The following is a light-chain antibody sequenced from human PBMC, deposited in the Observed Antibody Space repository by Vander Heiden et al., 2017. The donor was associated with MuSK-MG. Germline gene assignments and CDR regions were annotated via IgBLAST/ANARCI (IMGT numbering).Light chain of an antibody. CDR1: QIVSSNL. J-gene: IGKJ2*01. CDR2: GSS. Sequence: EIVLTQSPGTLSLSPGERATLSCRASQIVSSNLLAWYQQKPGQAPRLLIFGSSSRATGIPDRFSGSGSGTDFTLTISRLEPEDFAVYYCQQYASAPYTIGQGTKLEIK. CDR3: QQYASAPYT. V-gene: IGKV3-20*01.